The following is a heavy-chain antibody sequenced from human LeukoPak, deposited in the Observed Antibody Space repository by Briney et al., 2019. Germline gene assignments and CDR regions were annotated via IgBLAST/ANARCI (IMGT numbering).Heavy chain of an antibody. D-gene: IGHD6-19*01. CDR2: FDPEDGET. J-gene: IGHJ4*02. V-gene: IGHV1-24*01. CDR1: GYTFTSYG. CDR3: ATVGYSSGWYGGY. Sequence: GASVKVSCKASGYTFTSYGISWVRQAPGQGLEWMGGFDPEDGETIYAQKFQGRVTMTEDTSTDTAYMELSSLRSEDTAVYYCATVGYSSGWYGGYWGQGTLVTVSS.